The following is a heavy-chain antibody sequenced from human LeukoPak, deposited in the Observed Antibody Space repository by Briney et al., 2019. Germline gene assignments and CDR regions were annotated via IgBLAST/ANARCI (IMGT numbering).Heavy chain of an antibody. CDR1: GFTFSSYS. D-gene: IGHD1-26*01. CDR3: AKDDFWGATLDY. CDR2: FSGSDGTT. J-gene: IGHJ4*02. V-gene: IGHV3-23*01. Sequence: GGSLRLSCAASGFTFSSYSMNWVRQAPGKGLEWVSGFSGSDGTTYYADSVKGRFTISRDNSKDTLYLQMNSLRVEDTALYYCAKDDFWGATLDYWGQGTQVTVSS.